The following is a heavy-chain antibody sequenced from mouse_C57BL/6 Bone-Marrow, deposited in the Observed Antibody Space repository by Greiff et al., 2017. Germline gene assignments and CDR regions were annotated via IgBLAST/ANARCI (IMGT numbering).Heavy chain of an antibody. CDR1: GYTFTSYW. Sequence: QVHVKQPGAELVMPGASVKLSCKASGYTFTSYWMHWVKQRPGQGLEWIGEIDPSDSYTNYNQKFKGKSTLTVDKSSSTAYMQLSSLTSEDSAVYYCARDSSGLAWFAYWGQGTLVTVSA. V-gene: IGHV1-69*01. CDR2: IDPSDSYT. D-gene: IGHD3-2*02. CDR3: ARDSSGLAWFAY. J-gene: IGHJ3*01.